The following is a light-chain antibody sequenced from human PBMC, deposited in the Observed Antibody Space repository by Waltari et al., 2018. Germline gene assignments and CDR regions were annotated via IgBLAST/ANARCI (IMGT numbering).Light chain of an antibody. Sequence: QSALTQPASVSGSPGQSITISCTAVNSNVYLLHLVSCYQHHPGRNPRLLIYEIGHRPSGFSNRFSGSKSGNTASLTISGLQPEDEADYFCCSFAGYGIYVFGIGTQVSVL. V-gene: IGLV2-23*02. CDR1: NSNVYLLHL. CDR2: EIG. CDR3: CSFAGYGIYV. J-gene: IGLJ1*01.